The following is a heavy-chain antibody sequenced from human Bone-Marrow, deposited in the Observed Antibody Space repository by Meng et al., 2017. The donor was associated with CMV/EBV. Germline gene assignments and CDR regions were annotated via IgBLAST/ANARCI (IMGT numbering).Heavy chain of an antibody. Sequence: GESLKISCAASGFTFSSYAMHWVRQAPGKGLEWVAVISYDGSNKYYADSVKGRFTISRDNSKNTLYLQMNSLRAEDTAVYYCAREDRGSYLQLSYWGQGTLVTVSS. J-gene: IGHJ4*02. CDR3: AREDRGSYLQLSY. D-gene: IGHD1-26*01. CDR2: ISYDGSNK. V-gene: IGHV3-30*04. CDR1: GFTFSSYA.